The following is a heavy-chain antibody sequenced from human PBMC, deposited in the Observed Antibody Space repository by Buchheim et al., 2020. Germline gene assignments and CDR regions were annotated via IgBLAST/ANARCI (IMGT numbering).Heavy chain of an antibody. V-gene: IGHV4-31*03. CDR1: GGSISGGGDY. CDR3: ARDNGGNSEMLFDY. J-gene: IGHJ4*02. Sequence: QVQLQESGPGLVKPSQTLSLTCTVSGGSISGGGDYWTWIRQHPGKGLEWIGYIAYSGTTYYNPSLKGRVIMSVDTSKNQFSLKLTSVTAADTAVYYCARDNGGNSEMLFDYWGQGTL. D-gene: IGHD4-23*01. CDR2: IAYSGTT.